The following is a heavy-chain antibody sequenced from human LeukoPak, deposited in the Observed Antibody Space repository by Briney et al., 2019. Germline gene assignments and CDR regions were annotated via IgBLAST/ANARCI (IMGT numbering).Heavy chain of an antibody. CDR3: ARDLSSSRGTDAFDI. J-gene: IGHJ3*02. Sequence: SVKVSCKASGGTFSSYAISWVRQAPGQGLEWMGGIIPIFGTANYAQKFQGRVTITADKSTSTAYMELSSLRSEDTAVYYCARDLSSSRGTDAFDIWGQGTMVTVSS. CDR1: GGTFSSYA. CDR2: IIPIFGTA. V-gene: IGHV1-69*06. D-gene: IGHD6-13*01.